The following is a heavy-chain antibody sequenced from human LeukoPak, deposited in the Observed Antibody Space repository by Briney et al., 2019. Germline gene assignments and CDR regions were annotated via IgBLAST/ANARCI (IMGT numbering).Heavy chain of an antibody. CDR1: GFTFSSYG. V-gene: IGHV3-33*01. D-gene: IGHD3-22*01. J-gene: IGHJ4*02. CDR2: IWYDGSNK. Sequence: SGRSLRLSCAASGFTFSSYGMHWVRQAPGKGLEWVAVIWYDGSNKYYADSVKGRFTISRDNSKNTLYLQMNSLRAEDTAVYYRATNYYDSSGHHSSRYCFDYWGQGTLVTVSS. CDR3: ATNYYDSSGHHSSRYCFDY.